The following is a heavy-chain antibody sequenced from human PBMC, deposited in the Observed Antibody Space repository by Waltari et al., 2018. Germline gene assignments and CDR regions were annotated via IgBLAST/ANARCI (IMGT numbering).Heavy chain of an antibody. CDR2: IYYSGGT. CDR1: GGSISSSSYY. J-gene: IGHJ2*01. CDR3: ARHRKPSSYGPYWYFEL. V-gene: IGHV4-39*01. Sequence: QLQLQESGPGLVKPLETLSLTCTVPGGSISSSSYYWGWIRQPPGKGLEWIGRIYYSGGTDSTPSLKCRVTISVDTSKNQFSLKLSSVTAADTAVYYCARHRKPSSYGPYWYFELWGRGTLVTGSS. D-gene: IGHD5-18*01.